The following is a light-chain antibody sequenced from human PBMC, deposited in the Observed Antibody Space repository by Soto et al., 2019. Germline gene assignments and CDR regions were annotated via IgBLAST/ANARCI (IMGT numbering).Light chain of an antibody. J-gene: IGKJ5*01. V-gene: IGKV3-11*01. CDR1: QSVSSY. CDR2: DAS. CDR3: QQRSDWPPT. Sequence: ENVLTQSPATLSLSPGDRATLSCRASQSVSSYLAWYQQKPGQAPRLLIYDASKRATGTPARFSGTGSGTDFSLTISSLEPEDFAFYFCQQRSDWPPTFDQGTRLEIK.